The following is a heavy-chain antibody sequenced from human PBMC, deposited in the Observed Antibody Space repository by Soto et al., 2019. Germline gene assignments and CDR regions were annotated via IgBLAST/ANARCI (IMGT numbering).Heavy chain of an antibody. J-gene: IGHJ4*02. Sequence: LRLSFAASGFTFISYGMHWVRQAPGKGLEWVAVISYDGSNKYYADSVKGRFTISRDNSKNTLYLQMNSLRAEDTAVYYCAKDHRRYSSSPIDYWGQGTLVTVSS. CDR3: AKDHRRYSSSPIDY. CDR2: ISYDGSNK. CDR1: GFTFISYG. D-gene: IGHD6-6*01. V-gene: IGHV3-30*18.